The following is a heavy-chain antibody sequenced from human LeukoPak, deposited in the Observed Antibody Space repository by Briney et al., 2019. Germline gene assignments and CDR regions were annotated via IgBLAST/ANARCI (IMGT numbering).Heavy chain of an antibody. Sequence: PSETLSFTCTVSGGSISSSSYYWGWIRQPPGKGLEWIGYIFYSGSTNYNPSLKSRVTISVDTSKNQFSLKLSSVTAADTAVYYCARIEDSNVRFDYWGQGTLVTVSS. CDR2: IFYSGST. J-gene: IGHJ4*02. V-gene: IGHV4-61*05. CDR1: GGSISSSSYY. CDR3: ARIEDSNVRFDY. D-gene: IGHD4-11*01.